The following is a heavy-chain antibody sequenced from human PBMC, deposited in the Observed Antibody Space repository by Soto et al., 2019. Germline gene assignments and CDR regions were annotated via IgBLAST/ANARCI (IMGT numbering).Heavy chain of an antibody. CDR3: ARSRYTGTYSGRFLDY. CDR2: IYYSGIT. D-gene: IGHD1-26*01. Sequence: PSETLSRTCTVSGGSVSSSTYYWVWIRQPPGKGLEWIGTIYYSGITYYNPSLQSRVTISVDTSKNQFSLRLSFVTAADAALYFCARSRYTGTYSGRFLDYWGQGSLVTVSS. J-gene: IGHJ4*02. V-gene: IGHV4-39*01. CDR1: GGSVSSSTYY.